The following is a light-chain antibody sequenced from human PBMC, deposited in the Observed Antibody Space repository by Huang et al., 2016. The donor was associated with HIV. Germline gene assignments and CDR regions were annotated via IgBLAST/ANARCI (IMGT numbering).Light chain of an antibody. V-gene: IGKV3-15*01. CDR3: QQYESWPPLT. CDR1: QSGRDK. Sequence: EIVMTQSPDTLSVSLGERATLSCRASQSGRDKLAWYQQKPGQAPRLLLHATSTRASGVPARFSGSGSGTEFTLTINSLQSEDCGVYYCQQYESWPPLTFGGGTKVEIK. CDR2: ATS. J-gene: IGKJ4*01.